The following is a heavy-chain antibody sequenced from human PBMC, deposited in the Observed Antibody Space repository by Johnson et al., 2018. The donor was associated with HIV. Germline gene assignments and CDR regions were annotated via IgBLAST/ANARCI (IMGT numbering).Heavy chain of an antibody. D-gene: IGHD4-17*01. CDR1: GFTFSNAW. Sequence: VQLVESVGGVVQPGRSLRLSCAASGFTFSNAWMSWVRQAPGKGLEWVGRIKSKTDGGTTDYAAPVKGRFTISRDDSKNTLYLQMNSLKTEDTAVYYCTTAVDGAPDAFDIWGQGTMVTVSS. CDR3: TTAVDGAPDAFDI. V-gene: IGHV3-15*01. CDR2: IKSKTDGGTT. J-gene: IGHJ3*02.